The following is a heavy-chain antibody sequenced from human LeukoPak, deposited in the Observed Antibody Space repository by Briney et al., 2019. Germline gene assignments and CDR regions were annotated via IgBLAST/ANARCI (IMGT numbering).Heavy chain of an antibody. CDR1: GYTFTSYG. CDR2: ISAYNGNT. D-gene: IGHD2-2*01. CDR3: ARDLGDIVVVPSAFTLP. V-gene: IGHV1-18*01. Sequence: ASVKVSCKAYGYTFTSYGISWVRQAPGQGPEWMGWISAYNGNTNYAQKLQGRVTMTTDTSTSTAYMELRSLRSDDTAVYYCARDLGDIVVVPSAFTLPWGQGTLVTVSS. J-gene: IGHJ5*02.